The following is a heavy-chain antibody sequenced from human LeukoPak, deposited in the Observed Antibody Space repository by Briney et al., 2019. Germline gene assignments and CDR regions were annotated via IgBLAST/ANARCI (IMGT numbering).Heavy chain of an antibody. Sequence: PGVSLRLSCAASGFTFSSNWMHWVRQAPGKGLVWVSRINSDGRSTSYADSVKGRFTISRDNAKNTLYLQMNSLRAEDTAVYYCASKAGLALDYWGQGTLVTVSS. CDR2: INSDGRST. CDR3: ASKAGLALDY. V-gene: IGHV3-74*01. J-gene: IGHJ4*02. CDR1: GFTFSSNW. D-gene: IGHD6-13*01.